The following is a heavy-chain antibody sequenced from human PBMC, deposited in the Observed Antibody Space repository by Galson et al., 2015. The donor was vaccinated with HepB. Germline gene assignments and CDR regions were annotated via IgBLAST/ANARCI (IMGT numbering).Heavy chain of an antibody. D-gene: IGHD3-22*01. CDR3: VYDSRGIDH. J-gene: IGHJ4*02. Sequence: SLRLSCAASGFTFSSSWMHWVRQGPGKGLVWVSRINSDGRGTTYADAVKGRFSISRDNAKNTLYLQMNSLRAEDTAVYYCVYDSRGIDHWGQGTLVTVSS. V-gene: IGHV3-74*01. CDR1: GFTFSSSW. CDR2: INSDGRGT.